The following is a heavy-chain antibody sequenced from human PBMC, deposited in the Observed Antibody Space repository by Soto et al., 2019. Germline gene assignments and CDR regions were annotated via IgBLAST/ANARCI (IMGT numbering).Heavy chain of an antibody. CDR2: INHSGST. V-gene: IGHV4-34*01. D-gene: IGHD5-18*01. CDR1: GGSFSGYY. CDR3: ARRTRYGKTVLGFDY. Sequence: QVQLQQWGAGLLKPSETLSLTCAVYGGSFSGYYWSWIRQPPGKGLEWIGEINHSGSTNYNPSLKSRVTISVDTSKNQFSLKLSSVTAADTAVYYCARRTRYGKTVLGFDYWGQGTLVTVSS. J-gene: IGHJ4*02.